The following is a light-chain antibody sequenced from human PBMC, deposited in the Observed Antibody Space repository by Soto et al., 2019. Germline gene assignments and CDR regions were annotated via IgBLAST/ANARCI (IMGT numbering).Light chain of an antibody. Sequence: EIGLTQSPCTLSLSPGERATLSCRASQSVSSSYLAWYQQKAGQAPRLLIYGASNRATGIPDRFSGSGSGTDFILTISRLEPEDFAVYYCQHYGSSWTFGQGTKVDIK. V-gene: IGKV3-20*01. CDR2: GAS. CDR3: QHYGSSWT. J-gene: IGKJ1*01. CDR1: QSVSSSY.